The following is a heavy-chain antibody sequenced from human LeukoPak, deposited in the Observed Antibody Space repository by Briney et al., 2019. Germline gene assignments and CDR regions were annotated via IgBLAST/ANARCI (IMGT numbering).Heavy chain of an antibody. Sequence: ASVKVSCKASGYIFNSYYLHWMRQAPGRGPEWLGWIDPHTGDRVYAQKFQGRVTMTRDTSISTAYLELNWLGSADTAGYFCARVPRRGHNYGFDYWGQGSLVTVSS. CDR2: IDPHTGDR. CDR1: GYIFNSYY. J-gene: IGHJ4*02. V-gene: IGHV1-2*02. CDR3: ARVPRRGHNYGFDY. D-gene: IGHD5-18*01.